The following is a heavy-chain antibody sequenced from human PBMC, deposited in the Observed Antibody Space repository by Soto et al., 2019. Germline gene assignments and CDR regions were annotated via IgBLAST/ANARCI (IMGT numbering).Heavy chain of an antibody. CDR1: GFSLTTRGVG. V-gene: IGHV2-5*02. D-gene: IGHD3-16*01. Sequence: QITLKESGPTLVKPTQTLTLTCTFSGFSLTTRGVGVGWIRQPPGKALECLALIYWDDDKRYSPSLQSRLSITKDTYKYQVVLTMTNVDPVATAPSYCAHIPNYYQYDWFDPWGQGTLVSVSS. CDR2: IYWDDDK. CDR3: AHIPNYYQYDWFDP. J-gene: IGHJ5*02.